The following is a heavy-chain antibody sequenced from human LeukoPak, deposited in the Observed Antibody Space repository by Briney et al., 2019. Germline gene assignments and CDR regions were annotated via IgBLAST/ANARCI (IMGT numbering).Heavy chain of an antibody. Sequence: GGSLRLSCAASGFTFSSYAMSWVRQAPGKGLDWVSISNPGGPTHYAESVRGRFTISRDNSKNTVYLQMNSLRAEDTAVYYCVKGLGFILDYWGQGILVTVSP. J-gene: IGHJ4*02. V-gene: IGHV3-23*01. CDR1: GFTFSSYA. D-gene: IGHD7-27*01. CDR2: ISNPGGPT. CDR3: VKGLGFILDY.